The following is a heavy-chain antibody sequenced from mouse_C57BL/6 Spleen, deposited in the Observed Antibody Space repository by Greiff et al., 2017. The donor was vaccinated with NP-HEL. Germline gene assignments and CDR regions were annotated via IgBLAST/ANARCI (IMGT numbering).Heavy chain of an antibody. CDR2: IHPNSGST. D-gene: IGHD1-3*01. CDR1: GYTFTSYW. CDR3: ASRGKLEFAY. J-gene: IGHJ2*01. V-gene: IGHV1-64*01. Sequence: QVHVKQPGAELVKPGASVKLSCKASGYTFTSYWMHWVKQRPGQGLEWIGMIHPNSGSTNYNEKFKSKATLTVDKSSSTAYMQLSSLTSEDSAVYYCASRGKLEFAYWGQGTTLTVSS.